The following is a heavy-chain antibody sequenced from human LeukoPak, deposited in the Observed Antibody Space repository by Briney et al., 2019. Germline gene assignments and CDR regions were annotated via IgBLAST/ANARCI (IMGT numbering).Heavy chain of an antibody. CDR3: ATFDYDILTAMSSY. CDR1: GYTFTSYD. J-gene: IGHJ4*02. V-gene: IGHV1-8*03. D-gene: IGHD3-9*01. CDR2: MNPNSGNT. Sequence: ASVKVSCKASGYTFTSYDINWVRQATGQGLEWMGLMNPNSGNTGYAQKFQGRVTITRNTSISTAYMELSSLRSEDTAVYYCATFDYDILTAMSSYWGQGTLVTVSS.